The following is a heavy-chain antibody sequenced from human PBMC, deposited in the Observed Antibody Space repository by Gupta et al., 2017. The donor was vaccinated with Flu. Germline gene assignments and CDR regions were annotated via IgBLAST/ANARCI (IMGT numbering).Heavy chain of an antibody. J-gene: IGHJ4*02. CDR2: IHHSGHT. V-gene: IGHV4-38-2*01. CDR1: AYSISRAYY. D-gene: IGHD3-22*01. Sequence: QVQLQESGPGLVKPSETLSLTCGVSAYSISRAYYWGWIRQPPGKGLEWIGSIHHSGHTQYNPSLKSRVTMSVDASNNQFSLKLSAATAADTAVYYCAKSNYYDSTRGWDYWGQGTLVTVSS. CDR3: AKSNYYDSTRGWDY.